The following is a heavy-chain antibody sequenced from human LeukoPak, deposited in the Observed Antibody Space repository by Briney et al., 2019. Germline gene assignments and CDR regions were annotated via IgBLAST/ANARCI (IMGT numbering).Heavy chain of an antibody. D-gene: IGHD3-10*01. J-gene: IGHJ5*02. V-gene: IGHV3-33*01. CDR3: ARAGGAYGSGIDP. CDR2: IWYDGSNK. CDR1: GFTFRNYG. Sequence: GRSLRLSCTASGFTFRNYGMNWVRQAPGKGLEWVAGIWYDGSNKDYVDSVKGRFTISRDNSKNTLYLEMNSLTVEDTAVYYCARAGGAYGSGIDPWGQGTLVTVSS.